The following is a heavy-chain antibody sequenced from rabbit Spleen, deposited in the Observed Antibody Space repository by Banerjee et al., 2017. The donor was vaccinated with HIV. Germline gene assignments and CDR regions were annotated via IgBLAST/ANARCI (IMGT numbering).Heavy chain of an antibody. CDR1: GLDFSSSYW. J-gene: IGHJ4*01. D-gene: IGHD4-2*01. Sequence: QSLEEYGGDLVKPGASLTLTCKASGLDFSSSYWLCWVRQAPGKGLEWIACIDVSGGSTSHYASWAKGRFTVSKTSSTTATLQMTSLTVADTATYFCARDAAGREDFNLWGPGTLVTVS. V-gene: IGHV1S40*01. CDR3: ARDAAGREDFNL. CDR2: IDVSGGSTS.